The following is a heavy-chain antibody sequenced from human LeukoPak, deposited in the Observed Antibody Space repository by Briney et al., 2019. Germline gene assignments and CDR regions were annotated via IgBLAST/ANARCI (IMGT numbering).Heavy chain of an antibody. CDR2: IYSGGST. J-gene: IGHJ4*02. CDR1: GFTVGGNY. D-gene: IGHD3-22*01. CDR3: ARERRGGYYFDY. V-gene: IGHV3-66*02. Sequence: GGSRSLSCAASGFTVGGNYMTWVRRAPGKGLEWVSVIYSGGSTYYADSVKGRFTISRDNSKNTLYLQMNSLRAEDTAVYYCARERRGGYYFDYWGQGTLVTVSS.